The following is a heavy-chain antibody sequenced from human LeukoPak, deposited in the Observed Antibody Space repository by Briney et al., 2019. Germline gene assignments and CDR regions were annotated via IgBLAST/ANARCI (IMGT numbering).Heavy chain of an antibody. Sequence: PGGSLRLSCAASGFTFSSYGMHWVRQAPGKGLEWVAVIWYDGSNKYYADSVKGRFTISRDNSKNTLYLQMNSLRAEDTAVYPRDHSSGWYSDYFDYWGQGTLVTVSS. CDR3: DHSSGWYSDYFDY. J-gene: IGHJ4*02. V-gene: IGHV3-33*01. CDR2: IWYDGSNK. D-gene: IGHD6-19*01. CDR1: GFTFSSYG.